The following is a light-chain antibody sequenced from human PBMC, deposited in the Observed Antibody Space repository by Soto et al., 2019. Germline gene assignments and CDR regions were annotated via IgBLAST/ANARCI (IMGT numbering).Light chain of an antibody. CDR1: QSVSSY. V-gene: IGKV3-11*01. Sequence: IVLTQSTATLSLSPGERATLSCRASQSVSSYLAWYQQKPGQAPRLLIYDASNRATGIPARFSGSGSGTDFTLTISSLEPEDFAVYYCQQRSNWPRTFGQGTKV. CDR3: QQRSNWPRT. J-gene: IGKJ1*01. CDR2: DAS.